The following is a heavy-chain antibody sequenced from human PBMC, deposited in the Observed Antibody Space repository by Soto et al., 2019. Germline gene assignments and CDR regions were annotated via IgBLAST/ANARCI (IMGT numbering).Heavy chain of an antibody. J-gene: IGHJ6*02. CDR2: IYNNGPT. Sequence: QVQLQESGPGLVKPSQTLSLTCAVSGDSISSGGHYWSWVRQHPGKGLEWIGYIYNNGPTYFNPPLKSRGTISVDTSKNELYLKVTSVTAADTAVYYCARDGAVPYGMDVWGHGTAVTVSS. D-gene: IGHD3-16*01. CDR1: GDSISSGGHY. V-gene: IGHV4-31*11. CDR3: ARDGAVPYGMDV.